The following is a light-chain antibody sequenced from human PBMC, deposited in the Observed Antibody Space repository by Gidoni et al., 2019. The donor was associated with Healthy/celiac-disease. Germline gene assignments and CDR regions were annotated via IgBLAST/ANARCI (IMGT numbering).Light chain of an antibody. CDR3: QQYGSSQT. J-gene: IGKJ1*01. CDR1: QSVSSSY. Sequence: IVFTQSPGTLSLSPGERATLSCRASQSVSSSYLAWYQQKPGQAPRLLIYGASSRATGIPERFSGRGSGTDFTLTISRLEPEDFAVYYCQQYGSSQTFGQGTKVEIK. CDR2: GAS. V-gene: IGKV3-20*01.